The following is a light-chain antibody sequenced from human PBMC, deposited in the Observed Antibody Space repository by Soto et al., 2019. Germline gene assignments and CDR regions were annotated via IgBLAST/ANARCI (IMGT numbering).Light chain of an antibody. Sequence: QSVLTQPASVSGSPGQSITVSCTGSSSDIGEYNYVSWYQQQPGKAPKLLIFDVSNRPSGVSNRFSGSKSGNTASLTISGLQAEDEADYYCTSYTGSSTHVLFGGGTKLTVL. CDR3: TSYTGSSTHVL. J-gene: IGLJ2*01. CDR1: SSDIGEYNY. V-gene: IGLV2-14*01. CDR2: DVS.